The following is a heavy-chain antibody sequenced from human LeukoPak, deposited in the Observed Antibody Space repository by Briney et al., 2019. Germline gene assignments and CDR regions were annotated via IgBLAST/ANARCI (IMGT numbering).Heavy chain of an antibody. CDR3: ARGGCSSISCEGDY. CDR1: GYTFTTYD. CDR2: INPSGGST. V-gene: IGHV1-46*01. Sequence: ASVKVSCKASGYTFTTYDINWVRQAPGQGLEWLGVINPSGGSTTYAQKFQGRVTMTRDTSTSTVYMDLYSLRSEDTAVYYCARGGCSSISCEGDYWGQGTLVTVSS. D-gene: IGHD2-2*01. J-gene: IGHJ4*02.